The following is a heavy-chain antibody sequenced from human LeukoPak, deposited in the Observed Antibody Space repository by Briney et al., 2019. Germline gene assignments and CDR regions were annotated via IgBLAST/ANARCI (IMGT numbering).Heavy chain of an antibody. CDR3: ARARWLQLSPGLFDY. J-gene: IGHJ4*02. V-gene: IGHV1-2*02. D-gene: IGHD5-24*01. CDR2: NNPNSGGT. Sequence: ASVKLSCTPSRYTFTGYYMRCVPQTPGQGRWWIVWNNPNSGGTNYAQKFQGRVTMTRDTSISTAYMELSRLRSDDTAVYYCARARWLQLSPGLFDYWGQGTLVTVSS. CDR1: RYTFTGYY.